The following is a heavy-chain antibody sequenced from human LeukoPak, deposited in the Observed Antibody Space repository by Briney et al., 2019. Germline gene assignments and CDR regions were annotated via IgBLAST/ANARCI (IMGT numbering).Heavy chain of an antibody. V-gene: IGHV3-48*03. CDR3: AKEPDYGGNSFDY. D-gene: IGHD4-23*01. J-gene: IGHJ4*02. Sequence: GGSLRLSCAASGFTFNSYEMNWVRQAPGKGLEWVSYISSSGSTIYYADSVKGRFTISRDNAKNSLYPQMNSLRAEDTAVYYCAKEPDYGGNSFDYWGQGTLVTVSS. CDR2: ISSSGSTI. CDR1: GFTFNSYE.